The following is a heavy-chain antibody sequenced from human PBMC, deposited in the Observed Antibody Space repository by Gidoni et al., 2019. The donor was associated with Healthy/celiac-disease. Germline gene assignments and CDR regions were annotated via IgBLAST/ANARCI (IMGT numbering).Heavy chain of an antibody. CDR2: ISSSSSYI. CDR1: GFTFSSYS. V-gene: IGHV3-21*01. J-gene: IGHJ3*02. CDR3: AREGITFQGGLNAFDI. D-gene: IGHD3-16*01. Sequence: EVQLVESGGGLVKPGGSLRLSCAASGFTFSSYSMNWVRPAPGKGLEWVSSISSSSSYIYYADSVKGRFTISRDNAKNSLYLQMNSLRAEDTAVYYCAREGITFQGGLNAFDIWGQGTMVTVSS.